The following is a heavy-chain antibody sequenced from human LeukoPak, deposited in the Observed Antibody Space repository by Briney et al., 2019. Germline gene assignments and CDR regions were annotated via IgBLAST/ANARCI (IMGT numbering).Heavy chain of an antibody. CDR3: AKIKQWLVLGYFDY. J-gene: IGHJ4*02. D-gene: IGHD6-19*01. CDR1: GFTFSSYS. V-gene: IGHV3-23*01. Sequence: GGSLRLSCAASGFTFSSYSMNWVRQAPGKGLEWVSAISGSGGSTYYADSVKGRFTISRDNSKNTLYLQMNSLRAEDTAVYYCAKIKQWLVLGYFDYWGQGTLVTVSS. CDR2: ISGSGGST.